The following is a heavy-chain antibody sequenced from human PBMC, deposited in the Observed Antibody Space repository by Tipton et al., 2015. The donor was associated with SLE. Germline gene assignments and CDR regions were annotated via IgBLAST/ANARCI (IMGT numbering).Heavy chain of an antibody. D-gene: IGHD6-19*01. CDR3: ARPHSSGWSDFDY. CDR2: IYYSGST. CDR1: GDPISRSSYY. V-gene: IGHV4-39*01. J-gene: IGHJ4*02. Sequence: TLSLTCTVSGDPISRSSYYWGWIRQPPGKGLEWIGSIYYSGSTYYNPSLKSRVTIFVDTSKNQFSLRLSSVTAADTAVYYCARPHSSGWSDFDYWGQGTLVTVSS.